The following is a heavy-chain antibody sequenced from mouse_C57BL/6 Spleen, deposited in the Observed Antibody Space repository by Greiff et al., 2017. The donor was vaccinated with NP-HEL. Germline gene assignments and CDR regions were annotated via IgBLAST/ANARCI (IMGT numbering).Heavy chain of an antibody. CDR1: GYTFTDYY. CDR2: INPNNGGT. CDR3: ARRIRFDD. J-gene: IGHJ2*01. Sequence: VQLQQSGPELVKPGASVKISCKASGYTFTDYYMNWVKQSPGKSLEWIGDINPNNGGTSYNQKFNGKATLTVDKSSSTAYIELRSLTSEDSAVYYCARRIRFDDWGKGTTLTVSS. V-gene: IGHV1-26*01.